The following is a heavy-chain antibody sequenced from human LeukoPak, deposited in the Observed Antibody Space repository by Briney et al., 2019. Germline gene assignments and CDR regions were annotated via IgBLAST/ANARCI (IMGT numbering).Heavy chain of an antibody. V-gene: IGHV4-4*07. CDR1: GGSISSHY. CDR3: ARETSLAGFASGLGFNY. Sequence: SETLSLTCTVSGGSISSHYWSWIRQPAGKGLEYIGRVYPTGSTNDNPSLKGRVTMSVDTSKNHFSLKLTSVTAADTATYYCARETSLAGFASGLGFNYWGQGILVSVSS. J-gene: IGHJ4*01. D-gene: IGHD6-19*01. CDR2: VYPTGST.